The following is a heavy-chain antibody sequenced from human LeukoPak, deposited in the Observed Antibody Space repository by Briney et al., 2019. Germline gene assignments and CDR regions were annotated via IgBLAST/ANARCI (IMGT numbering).Heavy chain of an antibody. D-gene: IGHD7-27*01. CDR2: INHSGSI. CDR1: SASFRYDY. V-gene: IGHV4-34*01. CDR3: AKGVWAPRFDS. Sequence: PSETLSLTCAVYSASFRYDYWSWIRQAPGKGLEWIGEINHSGSITYNPSLKSRVTISAEKSKSQFSLRLTSVTAADTAVYYCAKGVWAPRFDSWGQGTLVTVSS. J-gene: IGHJ5*01.